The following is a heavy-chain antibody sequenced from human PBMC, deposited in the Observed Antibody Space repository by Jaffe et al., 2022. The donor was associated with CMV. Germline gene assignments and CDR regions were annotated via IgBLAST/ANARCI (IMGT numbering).Heavy chain of an antibody. CDR3: ARHWPPYDFWNGWFDP. Sequence: QLQLQESGPGLVKPSETLSLTCTVSGGSISSSSYYWGWIRQPPGKGLEWIGSIYYSGSTYYNPSLKSRVTISVDTSKNQFSLKLSSVTAADTAVYYCARHWPPYDFWNGWFDPWGQGTLVTVSS. CDR1: GGSISSSSYY. J-gene: IGHJ5*02. V-gene: IGHV4-39*01. CDR2: IYYSGST. D-gene: IGHD3-3*01.